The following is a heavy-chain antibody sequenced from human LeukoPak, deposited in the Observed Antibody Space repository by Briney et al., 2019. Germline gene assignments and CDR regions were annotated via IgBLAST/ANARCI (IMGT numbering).Heavy chain of an antibody. CDR3: ARDPGSSGSDWFDP. CDR1: GFTFSSYA. Sequence: GRSLRLSCAASGFTFSSYAMHWVRQAPGKGLEWVANIKQDGSEKYYVDSVKGRFTISRDNAKNSLYLQMNSLRAEDTAVYYCARDPGSSGSDWFDPWGQGTLVTVSS. J-gene: IGHJ5*02. V-gene: IGHV3-7*01. CDR2: IKQDGSEK. D-gene: IGHD1-26*01.